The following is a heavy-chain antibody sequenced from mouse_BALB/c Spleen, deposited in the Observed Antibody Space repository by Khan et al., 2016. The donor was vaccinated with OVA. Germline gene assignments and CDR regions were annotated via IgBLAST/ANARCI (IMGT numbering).Heavy chain of an antibody. D-gene: IGHD2-10*01. CDR3: ARQPYYQYYIMDY. V-gene: IGHV2-6-1*01. Sequence: QVQLQQPGPGLVAPSQSLSITCTISGFSLTNYGIHWVRQPPGKSLEWLVVIWSDGSTTYNSALKSRLSISKDNSKSQVFLKMNSLQTDDSAMYYCARQPYYQYYIMDYWGQGTSVTVSS. CDR2: IWSDGST. J-gene: IGHJ4*01. CDR1: GFSLTNYG.